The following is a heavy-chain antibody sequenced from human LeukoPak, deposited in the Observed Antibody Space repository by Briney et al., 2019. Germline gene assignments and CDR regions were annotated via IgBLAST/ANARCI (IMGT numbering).Heavy chain of an antibody. J-gene: IGHJ4*02. D-gene: IGHD6-13*01. CDR2: IWYDGSNK. CDR1: GFNFFTYG. CDR3: ARVDSSTLSYFDY. V-gene: IGHV3-33*01. Sequence: GGSLRLSCAASGFNFFTYGMHWVRQAPGKGLEWVAVIWYDGSNKYYADSVKGRFTISRDNSKSTLSLQMNSLRAEDTAVYYCARVDSSTLSYFDYWGQGALVTVSS.